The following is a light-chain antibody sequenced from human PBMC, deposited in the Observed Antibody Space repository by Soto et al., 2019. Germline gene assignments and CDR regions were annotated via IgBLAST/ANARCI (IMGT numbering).Light chain of an antibody. CDR3: QVNKHWPRT. J-gene: IGKJ1*01. CDR1: QKVSRN. Sequence: TLSCRASQKVSRNIAWYQQKPGQAPRLLIYGESNRATGITARCRGSGAGTEFTLTSSSLQSEDFAVDHCQVNKHWPRT. V-gene: IGKV3-15*01. CDR2: GES.